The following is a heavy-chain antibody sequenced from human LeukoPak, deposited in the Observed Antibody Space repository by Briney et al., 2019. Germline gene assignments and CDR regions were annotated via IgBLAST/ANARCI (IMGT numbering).Heavy chain of an antibody. J-gene: IGHJ4*02. Sequence: GASVKVSCKASGYTFTGYYMHWVRQAPGQGLEWMGRINPNSGGTNYAQKFQGRVTMTRDTSTSTVYMELSSLRSEDTAVYYCARDPIDRSWGQGTLVTVSS. CDR2: INPNSGGT. CDR3: ARDPIDRS. CDR1: GYTFTGYY. V-gene: IGHV1-2*06. D-gene: IGHD1-14*01.